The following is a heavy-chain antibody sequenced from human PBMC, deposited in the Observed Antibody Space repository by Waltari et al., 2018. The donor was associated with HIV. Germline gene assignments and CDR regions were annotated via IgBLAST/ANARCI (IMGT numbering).Heavy chain of an antibody. V-gene: IGHV4-59*01. J-gene: IGHJ3*02. D-gene: IGHD3-22*01. CDR1: GGSISSYS. CDR3: AKAPIYYDSSSGAFDI. CDR2: TSYSGST. Sequence: QVQLQESGPRLVKPSETLSLTCTVSGGSISSYSWSLIRPPPGQGLEWIAYTSYSGSTNYNPSLKSRVTISLDTSKNQFSLKLTSVTAADTAVYYCAKAPIYYDSSSGAFDIWGQGTMVTVSS.